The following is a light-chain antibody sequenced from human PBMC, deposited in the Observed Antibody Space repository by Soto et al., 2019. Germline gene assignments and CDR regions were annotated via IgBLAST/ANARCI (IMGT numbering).Light chain of an antibody. CDR1: SSNSGNNY. J-gene: IGLJ3*02. V-gene: IGLV1-51*01. Sequence: QSVLTQPPSVSAAPGPTVTISCSGSSSNSGNNYVSWYQQLPGTAPKLLIYDNNRRPSGIPGRFSGSKSGTSATLGITGLQTGDEADYYCGTWDTSLSAWVFGGGTKVTVL. CDR3: GTWDTSLSAWV. CDR2: DNN.